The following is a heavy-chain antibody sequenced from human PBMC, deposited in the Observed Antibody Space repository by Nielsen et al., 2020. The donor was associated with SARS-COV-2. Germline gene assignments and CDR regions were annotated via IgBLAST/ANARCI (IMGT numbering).Heavy chain of an antibody. Sequence: GESLKISCEASGYTFSTYWISWVRQMHGKGLEWMGRIDPTDSFTQYSPSFKGHVTISADKTRSIAYLQWSSLEASDSAIYYCSRMSSSWHFYGMDVWGQGTTVSV. CDR3: SRMSSSWHFYGMDV. V-gene: IGHV5-10-1*01. J-gene: IGHJ6*02. D-gene: IGHD6-13*01. CDR1: GYTFSTYW. CDR2: IDPTDSFT.